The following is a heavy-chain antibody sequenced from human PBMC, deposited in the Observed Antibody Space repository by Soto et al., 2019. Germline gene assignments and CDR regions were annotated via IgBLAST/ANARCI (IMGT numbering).Heavy chain of an antibody. CDR1: GYAFTRYG. CDR3: AREGHWKSGSCALYFPEYFGIDV. CDR2: MSSYNKNT. D-gene: IGHD2-15*01. Sequence: ASVKVSCKASGYAFTRYGISWVRQAPGKGLEWMGWMSSYNKNTNSAQKFQGRVTMTRDTFTNTAYMDLRSLTSDDTAVYYCAREGHWKSGSCALYFPEYFGIDVWGQGTTVTVSS. V-gene: IGHV1-18*01. J-gene: IGHJ3*01.